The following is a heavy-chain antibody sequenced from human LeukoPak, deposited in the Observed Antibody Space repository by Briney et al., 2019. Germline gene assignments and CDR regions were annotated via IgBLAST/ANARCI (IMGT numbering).Heavy chain of an antibody. CDR3: ARSYNSGSYYPYYFDY. V-gene: IGHV4-59*11. Sequence: SETLSLTCTVSGGSISSHFWSWVRQPLGKGLEWIGSIYYTGSTNYNPSLKSRITMSVDTSKNQFSLKLNSVTAADTAVYYCARSYNSGSYYPYYFDYWGQGTLVTVSS. CDR1: GGSISSHF. CDR2: IYYTGST. J-gene: IGHJ4*02. D-gene: IGHD3-10*01.